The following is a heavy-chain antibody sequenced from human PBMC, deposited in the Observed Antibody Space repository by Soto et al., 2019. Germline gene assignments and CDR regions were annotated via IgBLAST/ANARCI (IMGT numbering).Heavy chain of an antibody. CDR2: IIPIFGTA. Sequence: VQLVQSGAEVKKPGSSVKVSCKASGGTFSSYAISWVRQAPGQGLEWMGGIIPIFGTANYAQKFQGRVTITADESTSTAYMELSGLRSEDTAVYYCARDLKRYYDSSGYGYYYYGMDVWGQGTTVTVSS. V-gene: IGHV1-69*01. J-gene: IGHJ6*02. D-gene: IGHD3-22*01. CDR1: GGTFSSYA. CDR3: ARDLKRYYDSSGYGYYYYGMDV.